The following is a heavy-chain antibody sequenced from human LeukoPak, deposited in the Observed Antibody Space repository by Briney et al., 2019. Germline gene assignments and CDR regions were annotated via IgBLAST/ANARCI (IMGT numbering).Heavy chain of an antibody. D-gene: IGHD3-3*01. Sequence: SETLSLTCTVSGGSISSYYWSWIRQPPGKGLEWIGYIYYSGSTNYNPSLKSRVTISVDTSKNQFSLKLSSVTAADTAAYYCARLSTVGTYYDFWSGYGYYFDYWGQGTLVTVSS. V-gene: IGHV4-59*08. CDR1: GGSISSYY. CDR2: IYYSGST. J-gene: IGHJ4*02. CDR3: ARLSTVGTYYDFWSGYGYYFDY.